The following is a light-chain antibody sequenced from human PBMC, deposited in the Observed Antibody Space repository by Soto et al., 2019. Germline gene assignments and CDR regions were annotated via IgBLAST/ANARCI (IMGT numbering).Light chain of an antibody. Sequence: DIQMTQSPSTLSASVGDRVTITCRASQSISSWLAWYQQKPGKAPKLLIYKASTLESGVPSRFIGSGSGTEFTLTISSLLPDDFATSYCQQSFTFGPGTKVDIK. V-gene: IGKV1-5*03. CDR3: QQSFT. CDR2: KAS. CDR1: QSISSW. J-gene: IGKJ3*01.